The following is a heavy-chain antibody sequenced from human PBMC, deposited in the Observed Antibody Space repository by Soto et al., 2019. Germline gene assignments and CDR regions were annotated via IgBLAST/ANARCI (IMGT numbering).Heavy chain of an antibody. J-gene: IGHJ6*02. CDR3: ARLGGYSSSTNCYGCYGMDV. Sequence: QLQLQESGPGLVKPSETLSLTCTVSGGSISSGPYSWGWIRQPPGEGLEWIGTFYYSERTHYNPCHGGRLPISVDTSKNQCAREVSSVTVADTAVYCCARLGGYSSSTNCYGCYGMDVWGRGTTVTVSS. CDR1: GGSISSGPYS. D-gene: IGHD2-2*01. V-gene: IGHV4-39*01. CDR2: FYYSERT.